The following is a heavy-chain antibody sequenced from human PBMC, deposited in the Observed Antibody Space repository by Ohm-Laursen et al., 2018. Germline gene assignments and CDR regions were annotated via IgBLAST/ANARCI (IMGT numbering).Heavy chain of an antibody. D-gene: IGHD3-16*01. CDR2: INPNTGGT. CDR3: AREKASYDYGHYYGMDA. Sequence: ASVKVSCKASGYTFTSYDINWVRQAPGQGLEWMGWINPNTGGTNYAQNFQDRVTMTRDTSISTAYMELSRLTSDDTAMYYCAREKASYDYGHYYGMDAWGQGTTVTVSS. J-gene: IGHJ6*02. CDR1: GYTFTSYD. V-gene: IGHV1-2*02.